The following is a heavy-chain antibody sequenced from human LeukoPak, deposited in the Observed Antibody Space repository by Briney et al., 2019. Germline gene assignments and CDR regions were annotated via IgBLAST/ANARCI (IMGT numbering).Heavy chain of an antibody. CDR1: GGSISSYY. CDR2: IYYSGST. V-gene: IGHV4-59*01. D-gene: IGHD1-7*01. CDR3: ARPGITGTTWGFDY. Sequence: PSETLSLTCTVSGGSISSYYWSWLRQPPGKGLEWIGYIYYSGSTNYNPSLKSRVTISVDTSKTQFSLKLSSVTAADTAVYYCARPGITGTTWGFDYWGQGTLVTVSS. J-gene: IGHJ4*02.